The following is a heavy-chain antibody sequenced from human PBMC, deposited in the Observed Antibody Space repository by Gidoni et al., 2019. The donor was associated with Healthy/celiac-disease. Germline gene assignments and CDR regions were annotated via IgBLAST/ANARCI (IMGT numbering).Heavy chain of an antibody. V-gene: IGHV4-34*01. CDR1: GASFSGYY. Sequence: QVQLHQCCAGLLKPSETLSLTCAVYGASFSGYYWSWIRQPPGKGLAWIGELNHSGSTTYNPSLKNRVTISVDTSKNQFSLKLSSVTAADTAVYYCARNIKWQWLVDYYYGMDVWGQGTTVTVS. D-gene: IGHD6-19*01. CDR2: LNHSGST. CDR3: ARNIKWQWLVDYYYGMDV. J-gene: IGHJ6*02.